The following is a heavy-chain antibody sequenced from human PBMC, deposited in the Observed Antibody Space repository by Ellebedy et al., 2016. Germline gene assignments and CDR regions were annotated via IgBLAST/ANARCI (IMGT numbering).Heavy chain of an antibody. D-gene: IGHD2-15*01. Sequence: SETLSLTCAVYGGSFSGNYWSWIRQPPGKGLEWIGEINHSGSTNYNPSLKSRVTISVDMSKNQFSLKLSSVTAADTAVYYCARGRPDVLVVFRLHRSAFDIWGQGTLVSVSS. J-gene: IGHJ3*02. CDR1: GGSFSGNY. V-gene: IGHV4-34*01. CDR3: ARGRPDVLVVFRLHRSAFDI. CDR2: INHSGST.